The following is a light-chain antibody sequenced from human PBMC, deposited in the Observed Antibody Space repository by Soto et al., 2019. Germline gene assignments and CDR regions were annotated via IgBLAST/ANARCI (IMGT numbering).Light chain of an antibody. CDR1: ESISNW. CDR2: DAS. Sequence: DSQMTQSPSTLSASVGDRVTITCRASESISNWLAWYQQKPGKAPNLLIYDASTLESGVPSRFSGSGSGTEFTLTISSLQPDDFATYYCQQYNSYSPETFGPGTKVDIK. CDR3: QQYNSYSPET. V-gene: IGKV1-5*01. J-gene: IGKJ3*01.